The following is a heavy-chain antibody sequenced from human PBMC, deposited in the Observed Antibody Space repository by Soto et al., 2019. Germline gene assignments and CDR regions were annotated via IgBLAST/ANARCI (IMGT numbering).Heavy chain of an antibody. CDR2: IIPIFGTA. V-gene: IGHV1-69*13. J-gene: IGHJ6*02. CDR3: AREPSSSWSKGAYYYYGMDV. CDR1: GGTFSSYA. Sequence: SVKVSCKAFGGTFSSYAISWVRQAPGQGLEWMGGIIPIFGTANYAQKFQGRVTITADESTSTAYMELSSLRSEDTAVYYCAREPSSSWSKGAYYYYGMDVWGQGTTVTVSS. D-gene: IGHD6-13*01.